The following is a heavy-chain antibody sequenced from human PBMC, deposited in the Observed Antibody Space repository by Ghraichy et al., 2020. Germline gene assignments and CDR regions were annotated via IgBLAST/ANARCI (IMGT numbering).Heavy chain of an antibody. CDR3: ARGGPNHAVAGNINEDWFDP. D-gene: IGHD6-19*01. CDR2: ISSSGSTI. CDR1: GFTFSDYY. Sequence: GGALRLSCAASGFTFSDYYMSWIRQAPGKGLEWVSYISSSGSTIYYADSVKGRFTISRDNAKNSLYLQMNSLRAEDTAVYYCARGGPNHAVAGNINEDWFDPWGQGTLVTVSS. J-gene: IGHJ5*02. V-gene: IGHV3-11*01.